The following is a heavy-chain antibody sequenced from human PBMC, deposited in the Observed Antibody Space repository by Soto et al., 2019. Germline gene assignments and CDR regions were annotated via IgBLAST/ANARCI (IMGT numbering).Heavy chain of an antibody. Sequence: QVQLQQWGAGLLKPSETLSLTCAVYGGSFSGYYWSWIRQPPGKGLEWIGEINHSGSTNYNPSLKSRVTISVDTSKNQFSLKLSSVTAADTAVYYCARGSGPLSSYCSSTSCYTNFDYWGQGTLVTVSS. CDR3: ARGSGPLSSYCSSTSCYTNFDY. D-gene: IGHD2-2*02. CDR1: GGSFSGYY. V-gene: IGHV4-34*01. J-gene: IGHJ4*02. CDR2: INHSGST.